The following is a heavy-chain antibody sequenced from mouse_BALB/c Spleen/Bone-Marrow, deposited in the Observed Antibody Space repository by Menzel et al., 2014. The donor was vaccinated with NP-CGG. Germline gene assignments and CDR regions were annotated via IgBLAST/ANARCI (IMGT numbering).Heavy chain of an antibody. D-gene: IGHD4-1*01. V-gene: IGHV3-8*02. J-gene: IGHJ3*01. Sequence: EVKVVESGPSLVKPSQTLSLTCSVTGDPITSGYWNWIRKFPGSKLEYMGYISYSGSTYYNPSLKSRISITRDTSKNQYYLQLNSVITEDTATYYCARGTGTWFAYWGQGTLVTVSA. CDR3: ARGTGTWFAY. CDR2: ISYSGST. CDR1: GDPITSGY.